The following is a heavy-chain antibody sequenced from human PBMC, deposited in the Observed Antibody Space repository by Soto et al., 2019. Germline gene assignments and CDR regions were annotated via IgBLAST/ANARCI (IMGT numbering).Heavy chain of an antibody. CDR2: IIPIFGTA. V-gene: IGHV1-69*13. D-gene: IGHD3-10*01. Sequence: GASAKVSCKDSGGTFSSYAIIWVRQAPGQGLEWMGGIIPIFGTANYAQKFQGRVTITADESTSTAYMELNSLKTEDTAVYYCTTDLAGGFRLWFGELFNYWGQGTLVTVSS. CDR1: GGTFSSYA. J-gene: IGHJ4*02. CDR3: TTDLAGGFRLWFGELFNY.